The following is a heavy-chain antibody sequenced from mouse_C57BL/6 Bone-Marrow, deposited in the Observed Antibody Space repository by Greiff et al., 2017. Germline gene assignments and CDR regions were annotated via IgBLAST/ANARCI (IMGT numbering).Heavy chain of an antibody. CDR1: GYAFSSYW. D-gene: IGHD1-1*01. CDR3: ARGYYGSSSWYFDV. Sequence: VQLQQPGAELVKPGASVKISCKASGYAFSSYWMNWVKQRPGKGLEWIGQIFPGDGDTNYNGKFKGKATLTADKSSSTAYMQLSSLTSEDSAVYFCARGYYGSSSWYFDVWGTGTTVTVSS. V-gene: IGHV1-80*01. CDR2: IFPGDGDT. J-gene: IGHJ1*03.